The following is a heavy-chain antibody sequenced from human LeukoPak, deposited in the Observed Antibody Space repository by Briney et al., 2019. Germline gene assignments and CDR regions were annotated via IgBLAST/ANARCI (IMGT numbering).Heavy chain of an antibody. Sequence: GGSLRLSCAASGFTFDDYAMHWVRQAPGKGLEWVSSISSSSSYIYYADSVKGRFTISRDNAKNSLYLQMNSLRAEDTAVYYCARDSPRDGIIDYWGQGTLVTVSS. CDR2: ISSSSSYI. CDR3: ARDSPRDGIIDY. V-gene: IGHV3-21*01. D-gene: IGHD5-24*01. J-gene: IGHJ4*02. CDR1: GFTFDDYA.